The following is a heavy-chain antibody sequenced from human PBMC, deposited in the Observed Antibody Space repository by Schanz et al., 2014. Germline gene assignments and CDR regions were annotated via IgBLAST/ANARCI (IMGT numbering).Heavy chain of an antibody. D-gene: IGHD6-13*01. V-gene: IGHV3-23*04. CDR3: ARVLIAAAGGAFDY. CDR1: GFTFSDYS. J-gene: IGHJ4*02. CDR2: ISGSGGST. Sequence: EVQLVESGGGLVQPGGSLRLSCAASGFTFSDYSMNWVRQAPGKGPEWVSAISGSGGSTYYADSVKGRFTISRDNSKNTLYLQMNSLRAEDTAVYYCARVLIAAAGGAFDYWGQGTLVAVSA.